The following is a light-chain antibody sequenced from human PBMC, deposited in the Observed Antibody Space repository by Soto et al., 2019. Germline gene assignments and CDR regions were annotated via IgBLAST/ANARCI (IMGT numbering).Light chain of an antibody. CDR3: QQYNNWPPIT. CDR1: QSVISD. V-gene: IGKV3-15*01. CDR2: GAF. J-gene: IGKJ5*01. Sequence: EIQMTQSRASLSVSPGERASLSCRASQSVISDLAWYQQKPGQAPGLLIYGAFTRATGIPARLSGSGSGNEFTLTISSLQSEEFAVYYCQQYNNWPPITFGQGTRMEI.